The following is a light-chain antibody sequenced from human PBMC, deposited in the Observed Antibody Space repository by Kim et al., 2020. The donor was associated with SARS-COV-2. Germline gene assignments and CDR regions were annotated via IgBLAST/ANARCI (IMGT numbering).Light chain of an antibody. CDR2: DAS. CDR1: QSISDY. Sequence: ASVGDIVTITCQASQSISDYLHWYQQKPGEAPKLLIYDASNLKSGVPSRFSGGGSGTKFTLTISGVQPEDFATYYCQQYDNLPLTFGGGTKVDIK. V-gene: IGKV1-33*01. CDR3: QQYDNLPLT. J-gene: IGKJ4*01.